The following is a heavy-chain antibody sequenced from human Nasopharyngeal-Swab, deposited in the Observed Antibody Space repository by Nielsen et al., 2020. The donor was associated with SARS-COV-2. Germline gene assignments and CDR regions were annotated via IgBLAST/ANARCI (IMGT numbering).Heavy chain of an antibody. D-gene: IGHD3-10*01. CDR3: ARKSKRDWGLLGNYYYYGMDV. CDR1: GFTVSSNY. J-gene: IGHJ6*02. CDR2: IYSGGST. Sequence: GESLKISCAAFGFTVSSNYMSWVRQAPGKGLEWVSVIYSGGSTYYADSVKGRFTISRDNSKNTLYLQMNSLRAEDTAVYYCARKSKRDWGLLGNYYYYGMDVWGQGTTVTVSS. V-gene: IGHV3-53*01.